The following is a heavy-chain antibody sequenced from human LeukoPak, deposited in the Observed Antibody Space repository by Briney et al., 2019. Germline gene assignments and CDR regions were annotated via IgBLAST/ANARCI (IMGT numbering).Heavy chain of an antibody. CDR2: INPKSGGT. D-gene: IGHD3-9*01. CDR3: ARADYDILTGYLSFGY. Sequence: ASVKVSCKASGYTFTGYYMHWVRQAPGQGLEWMGWINPKSGGTNYAQKFQGRVTMTRDTSISTAYMELSRLRSDDTAVYYCARADYDILTGYLSFGYWGQGTLVTVSS. V-gene: IGHV1-2*02. J-gene: IGHJ4*02. CDR1: GYTFTGYY.